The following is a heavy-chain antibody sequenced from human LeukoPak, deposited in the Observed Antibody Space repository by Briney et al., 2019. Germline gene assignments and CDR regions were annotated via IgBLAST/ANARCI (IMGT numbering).Heavy chain of an antibody. CDR3: ARGDFYYFDQ. CDR2: IHNSGRT. D-gene: IGHD2/OR15-2a*01. V-gene: IGHV4-59*07. CDR1: GGSISSYY. Sequence: SDTLSLTCSVSGGSISSYYWSWIRQPPGKGLEWIGYIHNSGRTNYNPSLKSRVTISIDTSKNQLSLKVSSVTAADTAVYYCARGDFYYFDQWGQGTLVTVSS. J-gene: IGHJ4*02.